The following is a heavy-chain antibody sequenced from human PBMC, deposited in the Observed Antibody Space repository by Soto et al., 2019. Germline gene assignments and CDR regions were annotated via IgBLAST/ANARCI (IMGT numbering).Heavy chain of an antibody. CDR3: ARDEYSYGFFGY. CDR1: GGFISSYY. CDR2: IYDSGST. J-gene: IGHJ4*02. V-gene: IGHV4-59*01. Sequence: SETLSLTCTVSGGFISSYYWSWIRQPPGKGLEWIGYIYDSGSTKYNPSLKSRVTISVDTSKNQFSLKLSSVTAADTAVYYCARDEYSYGFFGYWGQGTLVTVSS. D-gene: IGHD5-18*01.